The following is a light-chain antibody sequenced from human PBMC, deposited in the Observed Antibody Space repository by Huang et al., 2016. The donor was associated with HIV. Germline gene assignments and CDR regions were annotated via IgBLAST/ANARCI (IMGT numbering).Light chain of an antibody. Sequence: EIVLTQSPGTLSLSPGDRATLSRRASQSVSDTYLAWYQQKPGQAPRLLIYGASRMVTGVPARFSGSGSGTDFTLTISGLEPEDFAVYYCQQYVNSRLTFGGGTKVEIK. V-gene: IGKV3-20*01. CDR2: GAS. CDR3: QQYVNSRLT. J-gene: IGKJ4*01. CDR1: QSVSDTY.